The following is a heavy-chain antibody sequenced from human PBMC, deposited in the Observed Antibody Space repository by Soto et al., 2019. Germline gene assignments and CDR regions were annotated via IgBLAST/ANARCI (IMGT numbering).Heavy chain of an antibody. D-gene: IGHD4-17*01. Sequence: SETLSLTCTVSGGSISSYYWSWIRQPPGKGLEWIGYIYYSGSTNYNPSLKSRVTISVDTSKNQFSLKLSSVTAADTAVYYCARLLGVTTFDYWGQGTLVTVSS. CDR3: ARLLGVTTFDY. CDR2: IYYSGST. CDR1: GGSISSYY. J-gene: IGHJ4*02. V-gene: IGHV4-59*08.